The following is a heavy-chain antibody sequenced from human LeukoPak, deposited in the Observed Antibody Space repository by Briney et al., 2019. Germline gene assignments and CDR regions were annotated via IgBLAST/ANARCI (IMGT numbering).Heavy chain of an antibody. CDR2: IYYSGST. D-gene: IGHD4-17*01. Sequence: SETLSLTCTVSGGSISTYYWSWIRQSPGKAMEWIGYIYYSGSTNYNPSLKSRVTMSVDTSKKQFSLKLSSVTAADTAVYYCARGRPPHDYGTLFDYWGQGTLVTVSS. V-gene: IGHV4-59*01. CDR1: GGSISTYY. J-gene: IGHJ4*02. CDR3: ARGRPPHDYGTLFDY.